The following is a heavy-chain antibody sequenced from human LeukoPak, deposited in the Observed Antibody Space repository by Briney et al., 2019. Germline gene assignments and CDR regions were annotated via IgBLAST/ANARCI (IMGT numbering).Heavy chain of an antibody. J-gene: IGHJ5*02. CDR2: ISGSGGST. V-gene: IGHV3-23*01. CDR1: GFTFSSYG. CDR3: AKDQVVRGVIRWFDP. D-gene: IGHD3-10*01. Sequence: GGSLRLSCAASGFTFSSYGMSWVRQAPGKGLEWVSAISGSGGSTYYADSVKGRLTISRDNSKNTLYLQMNSLRAEDTAVYYCAKDQVVRGVIRWFDPWGQGTLVTVSS.